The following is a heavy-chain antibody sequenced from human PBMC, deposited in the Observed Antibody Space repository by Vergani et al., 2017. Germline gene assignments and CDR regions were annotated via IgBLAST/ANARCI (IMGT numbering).Heavy chain of an antibody. CDR1: GFTFSSYA. J-gene: IGHJ2*01. V-gene: IGHV3-23*01. CDR2: ISGSGGST. D-gene: IGHD6-19*01. Sequence: EVQLLESGGGLVQPGGSLRLSCAASGFTFSSYAMSWVRQAPGKGLEWVSAISGSGGSTYYADSVKGRFTISRDNSKNTLYLQMNSLRAEDTAVYYCAKAVISGCNYRRGWYFDLWGRGTLVTVSS. CDR3: AKAVISGCNYRRGWYFDL.